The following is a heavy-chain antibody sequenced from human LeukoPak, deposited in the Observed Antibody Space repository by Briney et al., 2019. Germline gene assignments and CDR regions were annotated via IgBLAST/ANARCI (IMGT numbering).Heavy chain of an antibody. V-gene: IGHV4-59*01. CDR3: ARAVYYDSSGYYYFDY. J-gene: IGHJ4*02. CDR2: IYCSGST. D-gene: IGHD3-22*01. CDR1: GGSISSYY. Sequence: SETLSLTCTVSGGSISSYYWSWIRQPPGKGLEWIGYIYCSGSTNYNPSLKSRVTISVDTSKNQFSLKLSSVTAADTAVYYCARAVYYDSSGYYYFDYWGQGTLVTVSS.